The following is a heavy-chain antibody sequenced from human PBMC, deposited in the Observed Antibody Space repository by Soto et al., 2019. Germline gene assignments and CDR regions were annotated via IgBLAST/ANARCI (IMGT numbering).Heavy chain of an antibody. D-gene: IGHD3-9*01. CDR2: IKSKTDGGTT. Sequence: EVQLVESGGGLVKPGGSLRLSCAASGFTFSNAWMNWVRQAPGKGLEWVGRIKSKTDGGTTDYAAPVKGRFTISRDDSKNTLYRQMNSLKTEDTAVYYCTTGRYFDWLRGDYWGQGTLVTVSS. CDR1: GFTFSNAW. CDR3: TTGRYFDWLRGDY. V-gene: IGHV3-15*07. J-gene: IGHJ4*02.